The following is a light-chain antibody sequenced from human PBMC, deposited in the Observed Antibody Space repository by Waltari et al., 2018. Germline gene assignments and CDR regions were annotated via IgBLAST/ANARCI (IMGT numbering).Light chain of an antibody. CDR2: EVN. CDR3: SSYAGSTLM. CDR1: SSDVGGYDY. J-gene: IGLJ3*02. V-gene: IGLV2-8*01. Sequence: QSALTQPPSASGSPGQSVTISCTGTSSDVGGYDYVSWYQQNPGKAPKLMIYEVNKRPSGVPDRFSGSKSGNTASLTVSGLQAEDEADYYCSSYAGSTLMFGGGTKLTVL.